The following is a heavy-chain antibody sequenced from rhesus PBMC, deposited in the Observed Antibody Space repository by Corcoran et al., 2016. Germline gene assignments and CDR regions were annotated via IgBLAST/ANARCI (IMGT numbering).Heavy chain of an antibody. Sequence: VQLRDSGPGLVKPSETLSLTCAVSGGSISGGSAWGWIRQPPGEGLEWIGYRLGSSGNTYYNTDSKSRVTISKDTDRNQSSLKLSSVTAAETSVYYCSRRGGGSYYFDYWGQGVLVTVSS. V-gene: IGHV4S7*01. D-gene: IGHD3-16*01. CDR1: GGSISGGSA. J-gene: IGHJ4*01. CDR2: RLGSSGNT. CDR3: SRRGGGSYYFDY.